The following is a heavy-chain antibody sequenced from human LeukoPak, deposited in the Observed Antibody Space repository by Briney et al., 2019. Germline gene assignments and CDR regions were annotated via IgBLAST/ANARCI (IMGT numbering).Heavy chain of an antibody. CDR2: IYTSGGT. J-gene: IGHJ3*02. V-gene: IGHV4-61*02. CDR1: GGSITNLDYY. D-gene: IGHD3-10*01. CDR3: AGRGSSSGSFDI. Sequence: SQTLSLTCTVSGGSITNLDYYWTWIRQPAGTRLEWIGRIYTSGGTNYNPSLKSRVTMSVDRSKNEISLHLASLTAADTALYYCAGRGSSSGSFDIXGXGTFVTVSS.